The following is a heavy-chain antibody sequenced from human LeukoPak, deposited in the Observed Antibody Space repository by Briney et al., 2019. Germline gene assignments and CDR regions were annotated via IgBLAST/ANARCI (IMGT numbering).Heavy chain of an antibody. CDR2: IYYTGST. Sequence: SETLSLTCTVSGASMSSHYWTWIRQDPGTGLEWIGNIYYTGSTSYNPALESRVTISLDTSNNQFSLKLTSVTAADTAVYYCAKEGGPARPGLDSWGQGTLVTVSS. J-gene: IGHJ4*02. D-gene: IGHD6-6*01. V-gene: IGHV4-59*11. CDR1: GASMSSHY. CDR3: AKEGGPARPGLDS.